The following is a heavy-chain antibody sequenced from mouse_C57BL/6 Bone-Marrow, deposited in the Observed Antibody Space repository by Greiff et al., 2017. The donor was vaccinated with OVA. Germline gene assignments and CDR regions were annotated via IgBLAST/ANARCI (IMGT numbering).Heavy chain of an antibody. CDR1: GYTFTSYG. CDR2: IYSGNGYT. D-gene: IGHD1-1*01. CDR3: AYGIFTPYAMDY. Sequence: SGAELVRPGSSVKMSCKTSGYTFTSYGINWVKQRPGQGLEWIGYIYSGNGYTEYNEKFKGKATLNSDTSYRTVYMQHCSVTSEDSAIYFFAYGIFTPYAMDYWGQGTSVTVSS. J-gene: IGHJ4*01. V-gene: IGHV1-58*01.